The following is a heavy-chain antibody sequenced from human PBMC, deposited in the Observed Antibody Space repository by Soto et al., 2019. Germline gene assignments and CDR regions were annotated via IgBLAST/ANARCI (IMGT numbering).Heavy chain of an antibody. CDR3: ARAEWSVGGWAVDY. CDR2: ISSNGGST. V-gene: IGHV3-64*01. CDR1: GFTFSSYA. Sequence: GGSLRLSCAASGFTFSSYAMHWVRQAPGKGLEYVSAISSNGGSTYYANSVKGRFTISRDNSKNTLYLQMGSLRAEDMAVYYCARAEWSVGGWAVDYWGQGTLVTVSS. J-gene: IGHJ4*02. D-gene: IGHD3-16*01.